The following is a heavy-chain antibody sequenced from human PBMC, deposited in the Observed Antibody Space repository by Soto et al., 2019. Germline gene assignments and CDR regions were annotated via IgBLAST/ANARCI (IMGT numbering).Heavy chain of an antibody. V-gene: IGHV1-69*06. CDR3: ARSPGVFDY. Sequence: QVQLVQSGAEVKKPGSSVKVSCKASGGTFSSLAISWVRQAPGQGLEWMGGLVPVFGTANYAQKFQDRVTITADKSTSTSYMELSSLRSETTAVYYCARSPGVFDYWGQGTLVTVSS. D-gene: IGHD3-10*01. CDR1: GGTFSSLA. J-gene: IGHJ4*02. CDR2: LVPVFGTA.